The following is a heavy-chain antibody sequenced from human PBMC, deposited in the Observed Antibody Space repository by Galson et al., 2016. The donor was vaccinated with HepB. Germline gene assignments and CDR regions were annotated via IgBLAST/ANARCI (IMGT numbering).Heavy chain of an antibody. CDR1: GYTFTTFA. CDR2: ISPYNGDT. V-gene: IGHV1-18*01. CDR3: ARFVGRPIAEAAPRGGFDP. Sequence: SVKVSCKASGYTFTTFAINWVRQAPGQGLEWMGWISPYNGDTKYAQKLQDRITMTTDTSTSTAFMELRSLRYDDTAVYTCARFVGRPIAEAAPRGGFDPWGQGTLVTVSS. D-gene: IGHD6-19*01. J-gene: IGHJ5*01.